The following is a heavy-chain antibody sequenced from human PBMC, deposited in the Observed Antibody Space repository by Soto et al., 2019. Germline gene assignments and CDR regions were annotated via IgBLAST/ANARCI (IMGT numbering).Heavy chain of an antibody. Sequence: LRLYCAASGFTFISYGMHWVRQAPGKGLEWVAVISYDGSNKYYADSVKGRFTISRDNSKNTLYLQMNSLRAEDTAVYYCAKDGGGGGAFDIWGQGPLVNVS. CDR3: AKDGGGGGAFDI. CDR2: ISYDGSNK. D-gene: IGHD3-16*01. V-gene: IGHV3-30*18. CDR1: GFTFISYG. J-gene: IGHJ3*02.